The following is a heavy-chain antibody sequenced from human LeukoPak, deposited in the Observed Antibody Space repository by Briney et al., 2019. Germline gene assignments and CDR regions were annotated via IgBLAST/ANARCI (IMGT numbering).Heavy chain of an antibody. D-gene: IGHD3-10*01. CDR1: GYTFTSYY. CDR3: ARGIKDGSGSYYFDY. J-gene: IGHJ4*02. V-gene: IGHV1-46*01. CDR2: INPSGGST. Sequence: ASVKVSCKASGYTFTSYYMHWVRQAPGQGLEWMGIINPSGGSTSYAQKFQGRVTITTDESTSTAYMELSSLRSEDTAVYYCARGIKDGSGSYYFDYWGQGTLVTVSS.